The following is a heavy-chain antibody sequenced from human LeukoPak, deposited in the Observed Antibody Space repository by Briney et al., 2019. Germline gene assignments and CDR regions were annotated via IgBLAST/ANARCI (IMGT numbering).Heavy chain of an antibody. CDR1: GFTFSDYY. CDR2: ISSSGSTI. Sequence: GGSLRLSCAASGFTFSDYYMSWIRQAPGKGLEGVSYISSSGSTIYYADSVKGRFTISRDNAKNSLYLQMNSLRAEDTAVYYCARRGYCSSTSCFDYWGQGTLVTVSS. J-gene: IGHJ4*02. V-gene: IGHV3-11*04. CDR3: ARRGYCSSTSCFDY. D-gene: IGHD2-2*01.